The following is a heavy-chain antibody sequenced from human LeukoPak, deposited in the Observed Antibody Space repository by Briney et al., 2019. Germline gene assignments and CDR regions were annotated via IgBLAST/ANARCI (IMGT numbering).Heavy chain of an antibody. V-gene: IGHV4-31*03. Sequence: SETLSLTCTVSGGSISSGGYYWSWIRQHPGKGLEWIGYIYYSGSTYYNPSLKSRVTISVDMSKNQFSLKLSSVTAADTAVYYCARVNYYGSGSYQYYFDYWGQGTLVTVSS. CDR2: IYYSGST. D-gene: IGHD3-10*01. J-gene: IGHJ4*02. CDR3: ARVNYYGSGSYQYYFDY. CDR1: GGSISSGGYY.